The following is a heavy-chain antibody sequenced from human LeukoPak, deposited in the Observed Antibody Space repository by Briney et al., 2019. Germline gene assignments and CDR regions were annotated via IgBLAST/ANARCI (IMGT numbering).Heavy chain of an antibody. V-gene: IGHV3-48*04. CDR3: ARPLRESGYFYFDY. D-gene: IGHD3-3*01. Sequence: PGGSLRLFCAASGFTFDSYSMSWVRQAPGKGLEWVSYITSGSSTIYYPDSVKGRFTISRDNAKNSLYLQMNSLRAEDTAVYYCARPLRESGYFYFDYWGQGTLVTVSS. CDR1: GFTFDSYS. J-gene: IGHJ4*02. CDR2: ITSGSSTI.